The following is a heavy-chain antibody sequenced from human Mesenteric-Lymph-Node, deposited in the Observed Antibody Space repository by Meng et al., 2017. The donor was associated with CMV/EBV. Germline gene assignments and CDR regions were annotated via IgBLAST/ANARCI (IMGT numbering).Heavy chain of an antibody. D-gene: IGHD1-26*01. CDR1: GFDFSDYY. J-gene: IGHJ4*02. CDR2: IGSSGRTM. Sequence: GGSLRLSCSASGFDFSDYYMSWIRQAPGEGLEWFSYIGSSGRTMLYADSVKGRFTISRDNARNSLYLQMNSLRVEDTAFYYCARAYSVGAPFDYWGQGILVTVSS. V-gene: IGHV3-11*01. CDR3: ARAYSVGAPFDY.